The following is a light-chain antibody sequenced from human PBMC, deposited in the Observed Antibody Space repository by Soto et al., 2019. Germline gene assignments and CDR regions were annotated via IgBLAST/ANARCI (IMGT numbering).Light chain of an antibody. CDR2: GAT. CDR3: LQHNTYPFT. V-gene: IGKV1-17*03. J-gene: IGKJ4*01. Sequence: DFQMTQSPSAMSASVGARVTITCRASQGISYSLAWFQQKPGKVPQRLIYGATSLHNGVPSRFSGSGSGTEFTLTISSLQPEDSATYYCLQHNTYPFTFGGGTQVEVK. CDR1: QGISYS.